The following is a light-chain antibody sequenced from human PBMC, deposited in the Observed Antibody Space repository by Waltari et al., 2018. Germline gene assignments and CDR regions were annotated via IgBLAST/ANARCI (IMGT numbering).Light chain of an antibody. Sequence: QSVLTQPPSVSGAPGQRVTISCIGTSTNIGSGYDVQWFQQLPGSAPKVLLYGDNYWPSGVPDRFSGSTSGTSASLTITGLQAEDEGDYYCQSYDSSLSQVFGSGTKVTVL. CDR3: QSYDSSLSQV. CDR2: GDN. V-gene: IGLV1-40*01. CDR1: STNIGSGYD. J-gene: IGLJ6*01.